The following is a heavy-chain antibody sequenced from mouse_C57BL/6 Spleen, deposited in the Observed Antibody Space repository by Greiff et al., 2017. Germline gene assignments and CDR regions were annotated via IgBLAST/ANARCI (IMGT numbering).Heavy chain of an antibody. J-gene: IGHJ4*01. V-gene: IGHV2-5*01. CDR2: ILRGGST. Sequence: QVHVKQSGPGLVQPSQSLSITCTVSGFSLTSYGVHWVRQSPGQGLEWLGVILRGGSTDYNAAFMSRLSITKDNSKSQVFFKMNSLQADYTAIYYCDKADDYYDMDYWGQGTSVTVSS. CDR1: GFSLTSYG. CDR3: DKADDYYDMDY.